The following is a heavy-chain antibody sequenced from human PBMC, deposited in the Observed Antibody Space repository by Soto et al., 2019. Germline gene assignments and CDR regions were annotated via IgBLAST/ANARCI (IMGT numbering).Heavy chain of an antibody. Sequence: EVQLVESGGGLGQPGGSLRLSCAASGFTFSSYWMSWVRQAPGKGLEWVANIKRDASEKYYVDSVKGRFTISRDNAKNSLYLQMNSLRAEDTAVYYCAREEADSSADLIDPWGQGTLVTVSS. V-gene: IGHV3-7*01. CDR3: AREEADSSADLIDP. CDR1: GFTFSSYW. D-gene: IGHD6-19*01. J-gene: IGHJ5*02. CDR2: IKRDASEK.